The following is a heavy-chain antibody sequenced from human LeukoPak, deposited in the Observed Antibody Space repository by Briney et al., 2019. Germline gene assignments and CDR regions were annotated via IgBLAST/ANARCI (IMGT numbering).Heavy chain of an antibody. V-gene: IGHV1-18*04. CDR1: GYTFTSYG. CDR3: ARLYYDILTGYCSADY. J-gene: IGHJ4*02. Sequence: ASVKVSCKASGYTFTSYGISWVRQAPGQGLEWMGWISAYNGNTNYAQKLQGRVTMTTDTSTSTAYMELRSLRSDDTAVYYCARLYYDILTGYCSADYWGQGTLVTVSS. CDR2: ISAYNGNT. D-gene: IGHD3-9*01.